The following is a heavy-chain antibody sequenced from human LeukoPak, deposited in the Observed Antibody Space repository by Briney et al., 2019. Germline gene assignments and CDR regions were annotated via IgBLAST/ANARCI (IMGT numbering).Heavy chain of an antibody. CDR3: ARVTSRCSGGSCYSEFDY. CDR2: IYYSGST. D-gene: IGHD2-15*01. J-gene: IGHJ4*02. CDR1: GYSINNGYY. V-gene: IGHV4-61*01. Sequence: SETLSLTCAVSGYSINNGYYWGWIRQPPGKGLEWIGYIYYSGSTNYNPSLKSRVTISVDTSKTQFSLKLSSVTAADTAVYYCARVTSRCSGGSCYSEFDYWGQGTLVTVST.